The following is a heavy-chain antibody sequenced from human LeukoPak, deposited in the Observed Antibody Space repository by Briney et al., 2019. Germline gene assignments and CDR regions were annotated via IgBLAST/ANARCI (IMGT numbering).Heavy chain of an antibody. CDR1: GGSISSYY. CDR3: ARGRRDGYNYGAFDI. D-gene: IGHD5-24*01. V-gene: IGHV4-4*07. CDR2: IYTSGST. Sequence: SETLSLTCTVSGGSISSYYWSWIRQPAGKGLERIGRIYTSGSTNYNPSLKSRVTMSVDTSKNQFSLKLSSVTAADTAVYYCARGRRDGYNYGAFDIWGQGTMVTVSS. J-gene: IGHJ3*02.